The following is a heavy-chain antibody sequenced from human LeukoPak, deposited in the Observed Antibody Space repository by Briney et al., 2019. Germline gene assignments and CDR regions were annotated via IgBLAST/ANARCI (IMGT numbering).Heavy chain of an antibody. CDR2: VSHSGST. V-gene: IGHV4-59*01. D-gene: IGHD6-13*01. J-gene: IGHJ3*02. CDR1: GDSINAYH. Sequence: SETLSLTCTVSGDSINAYHWSWIRQPPGKGLEWIGYVSHSGSTNYNPSLESRVTISIDRSKNHFSLRLSSVTAADTAVYYCATNAAAAPEETFDIWGQGTLVTVSS. CDR3: ATNAAAAPEETFDI.